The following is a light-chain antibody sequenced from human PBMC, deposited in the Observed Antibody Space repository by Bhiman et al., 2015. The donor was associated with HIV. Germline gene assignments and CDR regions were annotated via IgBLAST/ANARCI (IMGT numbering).Light chain of an antibody. CDR3: QSYDSSLSGLV. CDR2: DDN. V-gene: IGLV1-40*01. CDR1: SSTIGAGYD. J-gene: IGLJ2*01. Sequence: QSVLTQPPSVSGAPGQSVTISCTGSSSTIGAGYDVHWYQQVPGSAPKLLIYDDNIRPSGVPDRFSGSKCGTSASLAITGLQAEDEADYYCQSYDSSLSGLVFGGGTKLTVL.